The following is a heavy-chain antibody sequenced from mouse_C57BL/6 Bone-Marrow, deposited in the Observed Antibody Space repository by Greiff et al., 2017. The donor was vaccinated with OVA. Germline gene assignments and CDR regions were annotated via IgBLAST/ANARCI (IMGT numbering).Heavy chain of an antibody. Sequence: LVESGAELVRPGTSVKMSCKASGYTFTNYWIGWAKQRPGHGLEWIGDIYPGGGYTNYNEKFKGKATLTADKSSSTAYMQFSSLTSEDSAIYYCARLLDYFDYWGQGTTLTVSS. V-gene: IGHV1-63*01. J-gene: IGHJ2*01. CDR2: IYPGGGYT. D-gene: IGHD1-1*01. CDR3: ARLLDYFDY. CDR1: GYTFTNYW.